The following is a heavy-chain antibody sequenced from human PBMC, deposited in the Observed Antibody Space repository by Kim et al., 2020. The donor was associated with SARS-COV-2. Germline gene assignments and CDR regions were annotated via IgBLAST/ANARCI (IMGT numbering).Heavy chain of an antibody. CDR2: SNSDGSVT. J-gene: IGHJ5*02. D-gene: IGHD6-13*01. V-gene: IGHV3-74*01. CDR3: ARGSLQQGFDP. Sequence: GGSLRLSCEASGFTLTNYWMNWVRQGPGKGLVWVSRSNSDGSVTHYADSVKGRFTISRDNAKNTLFLQLNSLGVEDTAIYYCARGSLQQGFDPWGQGTLVAVSS. CDR1: GFTLTNYW.